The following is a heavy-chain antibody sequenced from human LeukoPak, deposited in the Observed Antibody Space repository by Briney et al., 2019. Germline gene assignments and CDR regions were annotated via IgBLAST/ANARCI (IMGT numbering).Heavy chain of an antibody. CDR3: ARGEFGDHYYFYMDV. V-gene: IGHV3-23*01. Sequence: GGSLRLSCAASGFTFSSYAMSWVRQAPGKGLEWVSAISGSGGSTYYADSVKGRFTISRDNSKNTLYLQMNSLRAEDTATYYCARGEFGDHYYFYMDVWGKGTTVTVSS. CDR1: GFTFSSYA. D-gene: IGHD2/OR15-2a*01. J-gene: IGHJ6*03. CDR2: ISGSGGST.